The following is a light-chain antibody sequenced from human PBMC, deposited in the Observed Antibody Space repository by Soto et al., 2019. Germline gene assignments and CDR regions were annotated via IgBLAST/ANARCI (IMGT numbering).Light chain of an antibody. V-gene: IGLV1-44*01. CDR3: ATWDDSLNAAV. CDR2: IDD. Sequence: QSVLTQPPSLSGTPGQRVTISCSGSTSNIAGNTVHWYQHLPETAPKLLIYIDDQQPSGVPDRFSGSKSGTSASLAISGLQSEDEADYYCATWDDSLNAAVFGGGTQLTVL. CDR1: TSNIAGNT. J-gene: IGLJ7*01.